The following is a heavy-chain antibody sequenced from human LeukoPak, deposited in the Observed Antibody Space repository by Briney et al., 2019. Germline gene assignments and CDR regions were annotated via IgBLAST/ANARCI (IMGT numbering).Heavy chain of an antibody. D-gene: IGHD4-17*01. J-gene: IGHJ5*02. V-gene: IGHV3-23*01. CDR1: GFTFSSYA. CDR2: ISGSGGST. CDR3: AKASRGIGDRFDP. Sequence: GGSLRLSCAASGFTFSSYAMSWVRQAPGKGLEWVSAISGSGGSTYYADSVRGRFTMSRDNSKNTLYLQMNSLRAEDTAVYYCAKASRGIGDRFDPWGQGTLVTVSS.